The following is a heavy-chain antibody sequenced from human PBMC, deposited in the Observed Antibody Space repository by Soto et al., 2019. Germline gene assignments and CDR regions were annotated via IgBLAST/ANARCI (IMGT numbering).Heavy chain of an antibody. CDR1: GFKFSNYA. J-gene: IGHJ4*02. Sequence: GGSLRLSCAASGFKFSNYAMSWVRQAPGKGLEWVSLISATGGGTYYADSVKGRFTISRDNSHNTLYLQVHSLTAEDKAVYYCAKDRRAGGNSAFYFDFWGQGAQVTVSS. CDR3: AKDRRAGGNSAFYFDF. CDR2: ISATGGGT. V-gene: IGHV3-23*01. D-gene: IGHD3-16*01.